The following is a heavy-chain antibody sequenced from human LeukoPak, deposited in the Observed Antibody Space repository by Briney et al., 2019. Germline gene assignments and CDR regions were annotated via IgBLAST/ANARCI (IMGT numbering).Heavy chain of an antibody. J-gene: IGHJ4*02. CDR2: IIPILGIA. D-gene: IGHD2-2*02. V-gene: IGHV1-69*04. CDR1: GGTFISYA. CDR3: ARDGGRYCSSTSCYTVDEGEPFDY. Sequence: GASVKVSCKASGGTFISYAISWVRQAPGQGLEWMGRIIPILGIANYAQKFQGRVTITADKSTSTAYMELSSLRSEDTAVYYCARDGGRYCSSTSCYTVDEGEPFDYWGQGTLVTVSS.